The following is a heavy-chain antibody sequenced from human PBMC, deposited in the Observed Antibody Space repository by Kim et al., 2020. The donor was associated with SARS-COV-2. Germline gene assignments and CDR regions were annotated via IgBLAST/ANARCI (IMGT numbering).Heavy chain of an antibody. Sequence: PTLKSRLTITNDNSKNQVVLTMTNMDPVDTATYYCAHRRNWNYGGGFDYWGQGTLVTVSS. D-gene: IGHD1-7*01. V-gene: IGHV2-5*01. CDR3: AHRRNWNYGGGFDY. J-gene: IGHJ4*02.